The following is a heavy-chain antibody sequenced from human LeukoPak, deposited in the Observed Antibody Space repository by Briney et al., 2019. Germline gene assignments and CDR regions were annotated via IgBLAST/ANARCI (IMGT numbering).Heavy chain of an antibody. D-gene: IGHD6-13*01. CDR3: ARGHSSSWAY. V-gene: IGHV4-34*01. CDR1: GGSFSGYY. J-gene: IGHJ4*02. Sequence: SETLSLTCAVYGGSFSGYYWSWIRQPPGEGLEWIGEINHSGSTNYNPSLKSRVTISVDTSKNQFSLKLSSVTAADTAVYYCARGHSSSWAYWGQGTLVTVSS. CDR2: INHSGST.